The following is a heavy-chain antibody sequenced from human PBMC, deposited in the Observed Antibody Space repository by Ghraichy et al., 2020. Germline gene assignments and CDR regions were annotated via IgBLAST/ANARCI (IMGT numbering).Heavy chain of an antibody. J-gene: IGHJ4*02. CDR3: AKDRQWLRYFDY. D-gene: IGHD5-12*01. V-gene: IGHV3-23*01. CDR2: ISGSGGST. CDR1: GFSFSSYA. Sequence: GGSLRLSCAASGFSFSSYAMTWVRQAPGRGLEWVSVISGSGGSTYYADSVKGRFTISRDNSKNTLYLQMNSLRVEDTAVYYCAKDRQWLRYFDYWGQGTLVTVSS.